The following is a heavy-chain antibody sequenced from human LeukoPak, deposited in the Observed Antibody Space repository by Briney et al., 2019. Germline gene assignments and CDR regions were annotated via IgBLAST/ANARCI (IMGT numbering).Heavy chain of an antibody. D-gene: IGHD3-3*01. CDR2: INHSGST. Sequence: SETLSLTCAVYGGSFSGYYWSWIRQPPGKGLEGIGEINHSGSTNYNPSLKSRVTISVDTSKNELSLKMSSVTAADTAVYYCARVEGITIFGVVSCYYYYMDVWGKGTTVTVSS. CDR3: ARVEGITIFGVVSCYYYYMDV. CDR1: GGSFSGYY. J-gene: IGHJ6*03. V-gene: IGHV4-34*01.